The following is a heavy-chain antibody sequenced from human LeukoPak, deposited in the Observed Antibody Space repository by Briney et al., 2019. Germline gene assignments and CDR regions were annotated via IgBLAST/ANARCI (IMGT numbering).Heavy chain of an antibody. CDR2: IWYDGSNK. D-gene: IGHD3-22*01. V-gene: IGHV3-33*01. Sequence: GGSLRLSCAASGFTFSSYGMHWVRQAPGKGLEWVAVIWYDGSNKYYADSVKGRFTISRDNSKNTLYLQMNSLRAEDTAVYYCARDQLGYYDSSGYYVFWGQGTLVTVSS. CDR1: GFTFSSYG. CDR3: ARDQLGYYDSSGYYVF. J-gene: IGHJ4*02.